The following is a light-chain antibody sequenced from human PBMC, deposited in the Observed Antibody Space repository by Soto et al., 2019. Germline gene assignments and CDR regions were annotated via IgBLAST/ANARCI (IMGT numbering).Light chain of an antibody. CDR3: QSYDRSSLYV. CDR1: SGSVASNF. J-gene: IGLJ1*01. CDR2: GDN. V-gene: IGLV6-57*02. Sequence: NFMLTRPHSVSESPGKTVTISCTGSSGSVASNFVHWYQRRPGSAPTIVIYGDNQRPSGVPDRFSGSIDSSSNSASLTISGLKTEDEADYFCQSYDRSSLYVFGTGTKLTVL.